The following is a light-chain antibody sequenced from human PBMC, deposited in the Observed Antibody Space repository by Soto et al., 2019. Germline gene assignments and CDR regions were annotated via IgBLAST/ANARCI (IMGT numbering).Light chain of an antibody. V-gene: IGKV3-11*01. J-gene: IGKJ4*01. CDR3: QQRFIWPPVT. CDR1: QSVGSY. Sequence: EVVLTQSPATLSLSPGERATLSCRASQSVGSYLAWYQQKPGQAPRLLIYDASNRATGISARFSGSGSGTDFTLTISSLEPEDFAVYYCQQRFIWPPVTFGGGTNVEIK. CDR2: DAS.